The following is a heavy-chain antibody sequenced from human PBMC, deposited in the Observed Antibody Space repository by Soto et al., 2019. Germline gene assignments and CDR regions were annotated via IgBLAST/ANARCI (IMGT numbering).Heavy chain of an antibody. CDR2: ISYDGSNK. CDR1: GFTFSSYG. V-gene: IGHV3-30*18. Sequence: GGSLRLSCAASGFTFSSYGMHWVRQAPGKGLEWVAVISYDGSNKYYADSVKGRFTISRDNSKNTLYLQMNSLRAEDTAVYYCAKTPTGYSYSPSGSYYYDMDVWGQGTTVTVSS. J-gene: IGHJ6*02. CDR3: AKTPTGYSYSPSGSYYYDMDV. D-gene: IGHD5-18*01.